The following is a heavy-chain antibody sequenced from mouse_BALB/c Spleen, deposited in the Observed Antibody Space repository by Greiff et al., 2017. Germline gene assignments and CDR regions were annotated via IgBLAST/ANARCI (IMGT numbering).Heavy chain of an antibody. CDR2: IWGDGST. J-gene: IGHJ3*01. CDR3: ARDRDYGSSGFAY. CDR1: GFSLTGYG. Sequence: QVQLQQSGPGLVAPSQSLSITCTVSGFSLTGYGVNWVRQPPGKGLEWLGMIWGDGSTDYNSALKSRLSISKDNSKSQVFLKMNSLQTDDTARYYCARDRDYGSSGFAYWGQGTLVTVSA. D-gene: IGHD1-1*01. V-gene: IGHV2-6-7*01.